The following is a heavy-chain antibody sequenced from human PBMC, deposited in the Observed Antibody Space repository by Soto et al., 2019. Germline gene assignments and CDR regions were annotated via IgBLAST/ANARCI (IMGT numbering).Heavy chain of an antibody. CDR2: IMPIFVRA. Sequence: SVNVSFKGSGGTFSIYWIILGLDSPVQWLGVMGGIMPIFVRANYAQNFQGRVTVTADESTSTAYMDLSSLRSEDTAVYYCARRALVVVTDSASSYYGIDVWGQETPVTVSS. V-gene: IGHV1-69*13. D-gene: IGHD2-21*02. CDR1: GGTFSIYW. J-gene: IGHJ6*02. CDR3: ARRALVVVTDSASSYYGIDV.